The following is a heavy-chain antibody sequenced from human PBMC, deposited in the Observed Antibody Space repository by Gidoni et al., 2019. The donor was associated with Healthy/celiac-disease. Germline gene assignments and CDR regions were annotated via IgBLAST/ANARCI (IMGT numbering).Heavy chain of an antibody. D-gene: IGHD2-2*01. J-gene: IGHJ5*02. CDR3: VWSSRSRSWFDP. V-gene: IGHV5-51*01. CDR1: GYSFASYW. CDR2: IYPGHSPT. Sequence: EVQLVQSGAEEKKPGESLKISCKGSGYSFASYWIGWVRQMPGNGLEWMGTIYPGHSPTRYTPSSHRQLPPSADTSISTAYLQCSSLKASDPAMYYCVWSSRSRSWFDPWCQGTLVTVSS.